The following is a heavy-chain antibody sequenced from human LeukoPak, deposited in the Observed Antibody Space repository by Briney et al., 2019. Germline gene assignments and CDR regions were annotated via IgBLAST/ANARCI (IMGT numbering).Heavy chain of an antibody. CDR3: AQCSSRRNNWFDP. Sequence: GSSVKVSCKASGGTFSSYAISWVRQAPGQGLERMGGIIPIFGTANYAQKFQGRVTITTDESTSTAYMELSSLRSEDTAVYYCAQCSSRRNNWFDPWGQGTLVTVSS. J-gene: IGHJ5*02. V-gene: IGHV1-69*05. CDR1: GGTFSSYA. CDR2: IIPIFGTA. D-gene: IGHD6-13*01.